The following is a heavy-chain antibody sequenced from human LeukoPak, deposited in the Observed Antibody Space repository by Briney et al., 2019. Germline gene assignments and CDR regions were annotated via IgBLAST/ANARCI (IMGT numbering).Heavy chain of an antibody. V-gene: IGHV4-59*01. Sequence: SETLSLTCTVSGGSINTYHWSWIRQPPGKGLEWIGYISYSGSTDYNPSLMSRVTISVDTSKNQFSLQLTSATAADTAVYYCARYSGLATAGYFDYWGQGTLVTVSS. CDR2: ISYSGST. J-gene: IGHJ4*02. D-gene: IGHD6-13*01. CDR3: ARYSGLATAGYFDY. CDR1: GGSINTYH.